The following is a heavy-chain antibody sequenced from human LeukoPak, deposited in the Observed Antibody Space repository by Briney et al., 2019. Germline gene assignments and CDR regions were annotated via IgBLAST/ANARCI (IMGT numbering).Heavy chain of an antibody. Sequence: GGSLRLSCAASGFTFSTYSMNWVRQAPGKGLEWVSYILSSSKTIHYADSVKGRFTISRDNAKNSLFLHMNSLRDEDTAIYYCARGYGSGWLFDSWGKGTLVTVSS. J-gene: IGHJ4*02. D-gene: IGHD6-19*01. CDR3: ARGYGSGWLFDS. V-gene: IGHV3-48*02. CDR2: ILSSSKTI. CDR1: GFTFSTYS.